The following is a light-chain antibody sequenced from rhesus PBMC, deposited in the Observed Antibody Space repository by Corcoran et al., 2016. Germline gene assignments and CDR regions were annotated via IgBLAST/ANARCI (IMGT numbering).Light chain of an antibody. Sequence: DIQMTQSPSSLSGSVGDTVTITCRASQSISSWLAWYQQQPGKAPKLLSYKASTLQSGVPSRFSGIGSVTDFTLTISSLQSEDSATYYCQQCSSSPYSFGQGTKVEIK. V-gene: IGKV1-22*01. J-gene: IGKJ2*01. CDR3: QQCSSSPYS. CDR1: QSISSW. CDR2: KAS.